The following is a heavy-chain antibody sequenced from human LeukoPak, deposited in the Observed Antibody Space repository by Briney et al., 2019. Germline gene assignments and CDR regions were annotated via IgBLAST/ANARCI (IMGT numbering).Heavy chain of an antibody. CDR2: IYYSGTT. V-gene: IGHV4-59*12. Sequence: SETLSLTCTVSGGSISSYYWSWIRQPAGKGLEWIGNIYYSGTTYYNPSLKSRVTISVDTSKNQFSLKLSSVTAADTAVYYCARSGSGYLKYYFDYWGQGTLVTVSS. D-gene: IGHD5-12*01. CDR1: GGSISSYY. J-gene: IGHJ4*02. CDR3: ARSGSGYLKYYFDY.